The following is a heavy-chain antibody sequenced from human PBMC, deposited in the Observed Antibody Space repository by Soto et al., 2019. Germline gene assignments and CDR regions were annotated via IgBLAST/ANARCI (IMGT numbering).Heavy chain of an antibody. V-gene: IGHV3-33*01. CDR1: GFTFSSYG. D-gene: IGHD6-19*01. Sequence: GGSLRLSCAASGFTFSSYGMHWVRQAPGKGLEWVAVIWYDGSNKYYADSVKGRFTISRDNSKNTLYLQMNSLRAEDTAVYYCARDPYSSGWSYFDYWGQGTLVTVSS. CDR3: ARDPYSSGWSYFDY. CDR2: IWYDGSNK. J-gene: IGHJ4*02.